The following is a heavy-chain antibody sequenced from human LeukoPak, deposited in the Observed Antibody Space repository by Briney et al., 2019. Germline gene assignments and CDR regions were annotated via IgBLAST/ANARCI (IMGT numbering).Heavy chain of an antibody. D-gene: IGHD3-9*01. CDR1: GGSISSYY. CDR3: ARHARRYDILTGYYALGMDV. Sequence: SETLSLTCTVSGGSISSYYWSWIRQPPGKGLEWIGYIYYSGSTNYNPSLKSRVTISVDTSKNQFSLKLSSVTAADTAVYYCARHARRYDILTGYYALGMDVWGQGTTVTV. V-gene: IGHV4-59*08. J-gene: IGHJ6*02. CDR2: IYYSGST.